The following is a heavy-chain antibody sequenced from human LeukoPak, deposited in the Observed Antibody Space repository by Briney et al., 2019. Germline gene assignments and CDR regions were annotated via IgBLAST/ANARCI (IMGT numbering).Heavy chain of an antibody. CDR3: GKVLEYCSGAYCPYYFDY. CDR2: ISDSGGST. D-gene: IGHD2-15*01. V-gene: IGHV3-23*01. Sequence: GGSLRLSCAASGFTFSGYAMSWVRQAPGKGLEWVSAISDSGGSTYYADSVKGRFTISRDNSKNTLYLQMNSLRADDTAVYYCGKVLEYCSGAYCPYYFDYWGQGTLVTVSS. CDR1: GFTFSGYA. J-gene: IGHJ4*02.